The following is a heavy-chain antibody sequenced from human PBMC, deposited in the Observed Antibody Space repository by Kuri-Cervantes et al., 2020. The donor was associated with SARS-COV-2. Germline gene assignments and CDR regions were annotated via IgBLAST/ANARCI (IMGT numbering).Heavy chain of an antibody. CDR2: ISAYNGNT. V-gene: IGHV1-18*01. CDR3: ARRGEIVVVVAAEHYYYYYGMDV. J-gene: IGHJ6*02. Sequence: ASVKVSCKASGYTFTSYGISWVRQAPGQGLEWMGWISAYNGNTNYAQKLQGRVTMTTDTSTSTAYMKLRSLRSDDTAVYYCARRGEIVVVVAAEHYYYYYGMDVWGQGTSVTVSS. CDR1: GYTFTSYG. D-gene: IGHD2-15*01.